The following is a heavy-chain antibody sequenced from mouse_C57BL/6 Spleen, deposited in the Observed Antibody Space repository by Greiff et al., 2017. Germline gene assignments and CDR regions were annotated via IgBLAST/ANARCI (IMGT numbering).Heavy chain of an antibody. CDR1: GYSFTGYY. J-gene: IGHJ2*01. CDR3: ARYCLCYGSSFGY. D-gene: IGHD1-1*01. CDR2: INPSTGGT. Sequence: EVQLQQSGPELVKPGASVKISCKASGYSFTGYYMHWVKQSPEMSLEWIGEINPSTGGTTYNQKFKAKATLTVDKSSSTAYLQLKSLTSEDSEVYYCARYCLCYGSSFGYWGQGTTLTVS. V-gene: IGHV1-42*01.